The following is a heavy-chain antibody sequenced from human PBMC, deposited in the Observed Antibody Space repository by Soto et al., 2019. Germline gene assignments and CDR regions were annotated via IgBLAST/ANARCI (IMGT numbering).Heavy chain of an antibody. CDR3: EKFGPGWLQSDT. Sequence: SETLSLTCTVSGGSITSGGYYWSWIRQHPGKGLEWIGCIHYTGNTYYDPSLKSRVTISLDTSKNQFSLRLSSVTAADTAVYSCEKFGPGWLQSDTWGQGTLVTVSS. CDR1: GGSITSGGYY. CDR2: IHYTGNT. V-gene: IGHV4-31*03. D-gene: IGHD5-12*01. J-gene: IGHJ5*02.